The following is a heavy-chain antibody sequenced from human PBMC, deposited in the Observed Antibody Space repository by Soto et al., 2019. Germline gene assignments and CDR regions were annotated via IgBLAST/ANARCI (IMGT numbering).Heavy chain of an antibody. J-gene: IGHJ5*02. CDR2: IATYNSNR. V-gene: IGHV1-18*01. Sequence: ASVKVSCKTSGDTFTNFGRSWVRQAPGQGIEWMGWIATYNSNRNYAQKFQGRLNLTKDPSTRTAYMELKSLGYDDTAVYYCARVLRGVVNWFDPWGQGTLVTVSS. CDR1: GDTFTNFG. D-gene: IGHD3-10*01. CDR3: ARVLRGVVNWFDP.